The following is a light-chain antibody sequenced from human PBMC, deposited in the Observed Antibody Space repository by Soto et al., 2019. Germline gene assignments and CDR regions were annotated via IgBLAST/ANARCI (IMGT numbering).Light chain of an antibody. CDR1: SSNIGAGYD. V-gene: IGLV1-40*01. J-gene: IGLJ2*01. CDR3: QSYDSSLSGVV. CDR2: GNS. Sequence: QSVLTQPASVAGAPGQRVTISCTGSSSNIGAGYDVHWYQQLPGTAPKLLIYGNSNRPSGVPDRFSGSKSGTSASLAITGLQAEDEADYYCQSYDSSLSGVVFGGGTKLTLL.